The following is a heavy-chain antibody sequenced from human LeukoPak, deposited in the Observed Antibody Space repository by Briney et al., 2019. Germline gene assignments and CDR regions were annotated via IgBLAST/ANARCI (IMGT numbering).Heavy chain of an antibody. J-gene: IGHJ4*02. V-gene: IGHV1-69*05. Sequence: GASVKVSCKASGGTFSSYAISWVRQAPGQGLEWMGGIIPIFGTANYAQKFQGRVTITTDESTSTAYMELSSLRSEDTAVYYCASHLGGSLYYFDYRGQGTLVTVSS. D-gene: IGHD1-26*01. CDR2: IIPIFGTA. CDR1: GGTFSSYA. CDR3: ASHLGGSLYYFDY.